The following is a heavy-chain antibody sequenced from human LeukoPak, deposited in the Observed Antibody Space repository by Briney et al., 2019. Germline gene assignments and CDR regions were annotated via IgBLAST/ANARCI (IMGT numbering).Heavy chain of an antibody. Sequence: GESLEISCKGSGYHFTNYWSAWVRQMPGKGLEWMGVIYPCDSYTRYSVFFQGHVNISGEEYSSTPYLEWSSLKAADPAVFYCARRGHYDSSERPGDYWGQGTLVTVSS. V-gene: IGHV5-51*01. CDR2: IYPCDSYT. CDR3: ARRGHYDSSERPGDY. CDR1: GYHFTNYW. J-gene: IGHJ4*02. D-gene: IGHD3-22*01.